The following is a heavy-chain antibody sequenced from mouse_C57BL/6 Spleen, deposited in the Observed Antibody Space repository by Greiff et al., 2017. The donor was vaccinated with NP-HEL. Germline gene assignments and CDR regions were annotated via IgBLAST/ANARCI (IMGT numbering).Heavy chain of an antibody. Sequence: EVQLQQSGPELVKPGASVKISCKASGYTFTDYYMNWVKQSHGKSLEWIGDINPNNGGTSYNQKFKGKATLTVDKSSSTAYMELRSLTSEDSAVYYCASVYDYDDLDYWGQGTTLTVSS. CDR3: ASVYDYDDLDY. J-gene: IGHJ2*01. CDR2: INPNNGGT. D-gene: IGHD2-4*01. V-gene: IGHV1-26*01. CDR1: GYTFTDYY.